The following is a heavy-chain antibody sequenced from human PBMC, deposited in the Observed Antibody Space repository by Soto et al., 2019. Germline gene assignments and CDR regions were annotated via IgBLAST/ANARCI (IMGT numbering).Heavy chain of an antibody. Sequence: PSETLSLTCTVSGGSISSSSYYWGWIRQPPGKGLEWIGSIYYSGSTYYNPSLKSRVTISVDTSKNQFSLKLSSVTAADTAVFYCARRGSGGIAVDGTSFDYWGQGTLVTVSS. CDR3: ARRGSGGIAVDGTSFDY. J-gene: IGHJ4*02. CDR1: GGSISSSSYY. V-gene: IGHV4-39*01. D-gene: IGHD6-19*01. CDR2: IYYSGST.